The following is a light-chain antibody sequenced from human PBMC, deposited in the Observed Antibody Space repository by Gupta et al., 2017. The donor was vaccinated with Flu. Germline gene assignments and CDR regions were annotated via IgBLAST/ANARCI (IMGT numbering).Light chain of an antibody. J-gene: IGLJ1*01. V-gene: IGLV2-18*02. CDR2: EVS. CDR1: GSDVGTYNR. Sequence: SALTQPPSVSGSPGQSVPISCTGTGSDVGTYNRVSWYRQPPGTAPKLIIYEVSNRPSGVPDRFSGSKSGNTASLTISGLQGEDEADYYCSSYTTSYTFVFGTGTKVTVL. CDR3: SSYTTSYTFV.